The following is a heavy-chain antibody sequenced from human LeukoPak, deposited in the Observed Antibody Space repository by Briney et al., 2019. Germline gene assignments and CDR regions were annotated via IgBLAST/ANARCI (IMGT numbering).Heavy chain of an antibody. CDR2: IHASWST. CDR1: GGSISIYY. Sequence: SETLSLTCTVSGGSISIYYLSWIRQPARKGLECIGRIHASWSTHYYPALKSRVTMSVETSKKQFSLKLSSLTAADTAVYYCARFTIFGVVVDGFDSWGQGTMVTVSS. J-gene: IGHJ3*02. CDR3: ARFTIFGVVVDGFDS. D-gene: IGHD3-3*01. V-gene: IGHV4-4*07.